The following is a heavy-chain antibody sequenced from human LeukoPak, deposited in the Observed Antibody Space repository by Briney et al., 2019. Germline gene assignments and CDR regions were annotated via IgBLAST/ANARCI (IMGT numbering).Heavy chain of an antibody. Sequence: GGSLRLSCAASGFTFSSYSMNWVRQAPGKGLEWVSVIYGGGKTYYADSVKGRFTLSRDNSKNMLFLQMNGLRVEDTAVYYCARDQATMIRNGSDVWGQGTTVTVSS. CDR3: ARDQATMIRNGSDV. V-gene: IGHV3-53*01. J-gene: IGHJ6*02. CDR1: GFTFSSYS. D-gene: IGHD3-10*01. CDR2: IYGGGKT.